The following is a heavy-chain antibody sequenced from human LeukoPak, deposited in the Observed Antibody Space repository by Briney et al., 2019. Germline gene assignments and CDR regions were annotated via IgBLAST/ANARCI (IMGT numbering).Heavy chain of an antibody. D-gene: IGHD3-10*01. Sequence: GGSLRLSCAASGFTFSSYDMHWVRQATGKGLEWVSAIGTAGDTYYPGSVKGRFTISRDNSKNTLYLQMNSLRAEDTAVYYCAKDHLFYTMVRGQDAFDIWGQGTMVTVSS. CDR2: IGTAGDT. J-gene: IGHJ3*02. CDR3: AKDHLFYTMVRGQDAFDI. V-gene: IGHV3-13*01. CDR1: GFTFSSYD.